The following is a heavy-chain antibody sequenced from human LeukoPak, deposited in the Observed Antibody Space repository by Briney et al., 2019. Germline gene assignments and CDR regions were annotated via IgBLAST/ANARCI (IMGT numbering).Heavy chain of an antibody. V-gene: IGHV4-34*01. Sequence: SETLSLTCAVYGGSFSGYYWSWIRQPPGKGLEWIGEINHSGSTNYNPSLKSRVTISVDTSKNQFSLKLSSVTAADTAVYYCARAVYDYVWGSYRLKYYFDYWGQRTLVTVSS. CDR1: GGSFSGYY. J-gene: IGHJ4*02. D-gene: IGHD3-16*02. CDR2: INHSGST. CDR3: ARAVYDYVWGSYRLKYYFDY.